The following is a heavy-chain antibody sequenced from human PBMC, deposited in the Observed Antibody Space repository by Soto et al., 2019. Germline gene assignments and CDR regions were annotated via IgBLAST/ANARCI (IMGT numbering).Heavy chain of an antibody. D-gene: IGHD2-2*01. J-gene: IGHJ6*02. Sequence: QVQLVQSGAEVKKPGSSVKVSCKASGGTFSSYAISWVRQAPGQGLEWMGGIIPIFGTANYAQKFQGRVTIHADESTSTAYMELSSLRSEDTAVYYCARTRRDIVLVPAFPGTYGMDVWGQGTTVTVSS. CDR2: IIPIFGTA. V-gene: IGHV1-69*12. CDR3: ARTRRDIVLVPAFPGTYGMDV. CDR1: GGTFSSYA.